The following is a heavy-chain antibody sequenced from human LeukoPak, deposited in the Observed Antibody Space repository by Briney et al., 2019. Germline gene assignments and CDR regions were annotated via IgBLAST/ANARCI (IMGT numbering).Heavy chain of an antibody. J-gene: IGHJ6*02. CDR1: GFAFADYA. D-gene: IGHD2/OR15-2a*01. CDR3: STWAFYHGLDV. CDR2: FNADGGRT. V-gene: IGHV3-43*02. Sequence: GGSLRLSCAASGFAFADYAMHWVRQIPGKGLECVAHFNADGGRTFYADSVKGRFTVSRDNGKNSLLLQMDSLTSDDTALYNCSTWAFYHGLDVWGQGATVIVSS.